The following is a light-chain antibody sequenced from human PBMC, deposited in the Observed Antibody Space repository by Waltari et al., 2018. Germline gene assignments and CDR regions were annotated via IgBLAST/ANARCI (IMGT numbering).Light chain of an antibody. J-gene: IGLJ3*02. Sequence: QTVVTQEPSLTVSPGGTVTLTCASTPAEVSSNYYPNWLQQKPGQAPTSLIYSTNKRHFWTPARFSGSLLGGRAALTLSHAQPEDEAAYYCLLYYGDARWVFGGGTNLTVL. CDR2: STN. V-gene: IGLV7-43*01. CDR1: PAEVSSNYY. CDR3: LLYYGDARWV.